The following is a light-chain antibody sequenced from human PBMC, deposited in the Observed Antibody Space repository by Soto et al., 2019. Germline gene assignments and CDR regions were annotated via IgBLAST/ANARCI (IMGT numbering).Light chain of an antibody. CDR1: QSVSSNY. CDR2: GAS. CDR3: QHYGKSAYS. J-gene: IGKJ2*03. Sequence: EIVLTQSPGTLSLSPGERATLSCRASQSVSSNYLAWYQQKPGQAPRLLVYGASSRATDIPDRFSGSWSGTDVILTIIRLEHEDVAVYYCQHYGKSAYSFGQGTTLEIK. V-gene: IGKV3-20*01.